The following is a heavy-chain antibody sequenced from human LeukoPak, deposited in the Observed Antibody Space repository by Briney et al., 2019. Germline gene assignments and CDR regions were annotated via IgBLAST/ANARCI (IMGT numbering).Heavy chain of an antibody. D-gene: IGHD6-13*01. Sequence: EASVKVSCKASGYTFTSYGISWVRQAPGQGLEWMGWISAYNGITNYAQKLQGRVTMTTDTSTSTAYMELRSLRSDDTAVYYCARDMGIAAAGTCGYWGQGTLVTVSS. CDR1: GYTFTSYG. CDR3: ARDMGIAAAGTCGY. CDR2: ISAYNGIT. J-gene: IGHJ4*02. V-gene: IGHV1-18*01.